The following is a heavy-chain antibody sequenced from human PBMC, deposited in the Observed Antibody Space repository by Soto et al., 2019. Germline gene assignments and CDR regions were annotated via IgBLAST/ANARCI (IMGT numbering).Heavy chain of an antibody. J-gene: IGHJ1*01. Sequence: PSETLSLTCTVSGGSISSGGYYWSWIRQHPGKGLEWIGYIYYSGSTYYNPSLKSRVTISVDTSKNQFSLKLSSVTAADTAVYYCASSSVVVAATSGSEYFQHWGQGTLVTVSS. CDR1: GGSISSGGYY. CDR2: IYYSGST. V-gene: IGHV4-31*03. CDR3: ASSSVVVAATSGSEYFQH. D-gene: IGHD2-15*01.